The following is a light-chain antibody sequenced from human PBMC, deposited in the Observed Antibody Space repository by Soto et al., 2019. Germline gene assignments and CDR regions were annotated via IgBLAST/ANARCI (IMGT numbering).Light chain of an antibody. Sequence: DIQLTQSPSSLSASVGDRVTITCRASQSISSYLNWYQQRPGKAPNLLIYATSSLRTGVPSRFRGSRSGADFTLTISNLQPEDFATYYCQQSYSTPPTTFGQGKRLAIK. V-gene: IGKV1-39*01. J-gene: IGKJ5*01. CDR2: ATS. CDR1: QSISSY. CDR3: QQSYSTPPTT.